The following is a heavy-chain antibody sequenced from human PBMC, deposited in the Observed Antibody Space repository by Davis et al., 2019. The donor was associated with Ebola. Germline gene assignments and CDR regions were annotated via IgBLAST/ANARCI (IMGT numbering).Heavy chain of an antibody. CDR1: GFTFSSYA. Sequence: GESLKISCAASGFTFSSYAMHWVRQAPGKGLEWVAVIWYDGSNKYYADSVKGRFTVSRDNSKNTLYLQMNSLRAEDTAVYYCAASDYYDSSGYYPNDAFDIWGQGTMVTVSS. CDR3: AASDYYDSSGYYPNDAFDI. V-gene: IGHV3-30*04. J-gene: IGHJ3*02. D-gene: IGHD3-22*01. CDR2: IWYDGSNK.